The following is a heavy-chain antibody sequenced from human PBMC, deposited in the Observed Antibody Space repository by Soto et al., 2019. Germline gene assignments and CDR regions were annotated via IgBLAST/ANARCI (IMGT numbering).Heavy chain of an antibody. V-gene: IGHV3-30-3*01. Sequence: QVHLVESGGGVVQPGSSLRLSCPASGFTLSYYAIHWVRQTPGKGLEWLAVISYDGNKRYYADSVKGRLTISRDNSKETVNLQMNSLRVEDTAVYYCAREGGGTYYYFDSWGQGTLVTVSS. CDR3: AREGGGTYYYFDS. CDR1: GFTLSYYA. J-gene: IGHJ4*02. CDR2: ISYDGNKR. D-gene: IGHD1-26*01.